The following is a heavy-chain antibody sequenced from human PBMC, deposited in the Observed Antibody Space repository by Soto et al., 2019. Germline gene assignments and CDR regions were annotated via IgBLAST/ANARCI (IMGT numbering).Heavy chain of an antibody. V-gene: IGHV4-59*01. Sequence: ETLSLTCTVSGGSISSYYWSWIRQPPGKGLEWIGYIYYSGSTNYNPSLKSRVTISVDTSKNQFSLKLSSVTAADTAVYYCARDRDSSGWYGSTAFDIWGQGTMVTVSS. CDR2: IYYSGST. D-gene: IGHD6-19*01. CDR1: GGSISSYY. J-gene: IGHJ3*02. CDR3: ARDRDSSGWYGSTAFDI.